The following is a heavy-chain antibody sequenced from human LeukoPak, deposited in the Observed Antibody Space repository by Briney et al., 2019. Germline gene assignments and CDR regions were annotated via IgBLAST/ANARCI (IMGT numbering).Heavy chain of an antibody. V-gene: IGHV3-74*01. CDR1: GFTFSSSW. J-gene: IGHJ6*03. CDR2: INNDGSYT. Sequence: GGSLRLSCAASGFTFSSSWMHWVRQGPGKGLVWVSRINNDGSYTSYAESVKGRFTISRDNAKNTLYMQMNSLRAEDTAVYYCARSPALYYYFYMDVWGKGTTVTVSS. D-gene: IGHD2-2*02. CDR3: ARSPALYYYFYMDV.